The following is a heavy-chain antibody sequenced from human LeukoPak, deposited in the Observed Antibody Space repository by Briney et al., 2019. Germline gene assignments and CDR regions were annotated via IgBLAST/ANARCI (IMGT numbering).Heavy chain of an antibody. CDR3: AKAEYYDFWSGYYTGNPLDY. CDR1: GFTFSSYA. CDR2: ISGSGGST. Sequence: GGSLRLSCAASGFTFSSYAMSWVRQAPGKGLEWVSAISGSGGSTYYADPVKGRFTISRDNSKNTLYLQMNSLRAEDTAVYYCAKAEYYDFWSGYYTGNPLDYWGQGTLVTVSS. D-gene: IGHD3-3*01. J-gene: IGHJ4*02. V-gene: IGHV3-23*01.